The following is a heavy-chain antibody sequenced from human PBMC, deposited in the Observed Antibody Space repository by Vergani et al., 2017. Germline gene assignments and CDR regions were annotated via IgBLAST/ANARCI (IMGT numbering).Heavy chain of an antibody. V-gene: IGHV3-15*07. CDR2: IKSTFDRGTT. CDR3: ARDSPLVVPAAIFYYYYGMDV. CDR1: GFSFRNAW. Sequence: EVQLVESGGGIVKPGGSLRLSCVASGFSFRNAWMNWVRRTPGKGLEWVGRIKSTFDRGTTDYAAAVKGRFTISRDDSKNTLFLQMNGLRAEDTAVYYCARDSPLVVPAAIFYYYYGMDVWGQGTTVTVSS. J-gene: IGHJ6*02. D-gene: IGHD2-2*01.